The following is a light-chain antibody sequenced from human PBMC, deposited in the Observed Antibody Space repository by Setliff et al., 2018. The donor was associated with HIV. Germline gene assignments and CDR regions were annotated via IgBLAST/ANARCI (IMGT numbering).Light chain of an antibody. V-gene: IGLV1-44*01. Sequence: QSVLIQPPSASGTPGQRVTISCSGSISNIGRNTVNWYQQLPGTAPKLLIYRNNQRTSGVPDRFSGSKSGTSASLAISGLQSEDEAHYYCNSYTSSSTFAVFGNGTKVTV. CDR2: RNN. CDR3: NSYTSSSTFAV. J-gene: IGLJ1*01. CDR1: ISNIGRNT.